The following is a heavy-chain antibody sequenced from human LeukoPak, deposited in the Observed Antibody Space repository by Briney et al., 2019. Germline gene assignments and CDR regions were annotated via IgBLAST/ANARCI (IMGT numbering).Heavy chain of an antibody. CDR1: GFTFSSYG. Sequence: GGSLRLSCAASGFTFSSYGMHWVRQAPGKGLEWVAFIRYDGSNKYYADSVKGRFTISRDNAKNTLYLQMNSLRAEDTAVYYCATTRRDYDFWSGYRPIDYWGQGTLVTVSS. D-gene: IGHD3-3*01. CDR3: ATTRRDYDFWSGYRPIDY. CDR2: IRYDGSNK. V-gene: IGHV3-30*02. J-gene: IGHJ4*02.